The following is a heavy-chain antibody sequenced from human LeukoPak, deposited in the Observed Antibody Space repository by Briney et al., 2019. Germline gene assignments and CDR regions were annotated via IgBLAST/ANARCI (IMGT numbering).Heavy chain of an antibody. CDR1: GFTFSSYE. CDR3: ARAYHSSLDY. V-gene: IGHV3-48*03. D-gene: IGHD2-2*01. J-gene: IGHJ4*02. Sequence: PGGSLRLSCAASGFTFSSYEMNWVRQALGKGLEWVSYISSSGSTIYYADSVKGRFTISRDNAKNSLYLQMNSLRAEDTAVYYCARAYHSSLDYWGQGTLVTVSS. CDR2: ISSSGSTI.